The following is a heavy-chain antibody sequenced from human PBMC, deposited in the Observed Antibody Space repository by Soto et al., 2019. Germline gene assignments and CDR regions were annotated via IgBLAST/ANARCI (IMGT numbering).Heavy chain of an antibody. CDR2: IYYSGST. Sequence: SETLSLTCTVSGGSISSGGYYWSWIRQHPGKGLEWIGYIYYSGSTYYNPSLKSRVTISVDTSKNQFSLKLSSVTAADTAVYYCARVWSELNWFDPWGQGTLVTVSS. CDR1: GGSISSGGYY. J-gene: IGHJ5*02. V-gene: IGHV4-31*03. CDR3: ARVWSELNWFDP. D-gene: IGHD1-7*01.